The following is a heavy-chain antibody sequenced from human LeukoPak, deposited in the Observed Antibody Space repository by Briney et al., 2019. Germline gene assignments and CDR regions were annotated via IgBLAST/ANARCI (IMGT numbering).Heavy chain of an antibody. CDR2: ISAYNGNT. Sequence: ASVKVSCKASGYTFTSYGICWVRQAPGQGLEWMGWISAYNGNTNYAQKLQGRVTMTTDTSTSTAYMELRSLRSDDTAVYYCARDINSDFWSGYPFDYWGQGTLVTVSS. CDR3: ARDINSDFWSGYPFDY. V-gene: IGHV1-18*01. CDR1: GYTFTSYG. J-gene: IGHJ4*02. D-gene: IGHD3-3*01.